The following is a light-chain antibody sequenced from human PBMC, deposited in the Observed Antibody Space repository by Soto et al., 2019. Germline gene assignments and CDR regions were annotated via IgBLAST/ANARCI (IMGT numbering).Light chain of an antibody. J-gene: IGKJ4*01. V-gene: IGKV3-11*01. CDR2: DAS. CDR1: QSVRSY. CDR3: QHRSNWPLT. Sequence: EIVLTQSPATLSLSPGERATLSCRASQSVRSYLAWYQQKPGQAPRLLIYDASNRATGIPARFSGSGSGTDFTLTICSLEPEDFAVYYCQHRSNWPLTFGGGTKVEIK.